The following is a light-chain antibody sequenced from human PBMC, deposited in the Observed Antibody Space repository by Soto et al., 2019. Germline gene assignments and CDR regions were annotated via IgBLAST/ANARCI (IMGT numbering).Light chain of an antibody. CDR1: SSDVGGYNY. J-gene: IGLJ1*01. Sequence: AALTQPPSASGSPGQSVAISCTGTSSDVGGYNYVSWYQQHPGKAPKLMIYEVSKRPSGVPGRFSGSKSGNTASLTVSGLHADDEADYYCSSYAGSNRVFGTGTKVTVL. CDR3: SSYAGSNRV. CDR2: EVS. V-gene: IGLV2-8*01.